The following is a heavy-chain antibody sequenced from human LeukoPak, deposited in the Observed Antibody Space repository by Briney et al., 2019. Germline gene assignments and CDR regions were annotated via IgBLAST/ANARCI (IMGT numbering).Heavy chain of an antibody. CDR3: ARDTWWVILTGYHAFDY. CDR1: GYTFTSYG. V-gene: IGHV1-18*01. J-gene: IGHJ4*02. D-gene: IGHD3-9*01. Sequence: ASVKVSCKASGYTFTSYGISWVRQAPGQGLEWMGWISAYNGNTNYAQKLQGRVTMTTDTPTSTAYMELRSLRSDDTAVYYCARDTWWVILTGYHAFDYWGQGTLVTVSS. CDR2: ISAYNGNT.